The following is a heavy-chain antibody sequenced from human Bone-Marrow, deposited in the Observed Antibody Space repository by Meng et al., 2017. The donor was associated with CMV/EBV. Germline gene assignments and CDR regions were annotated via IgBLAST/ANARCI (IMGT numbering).Heavy chain of an antibody. J-gene: IGHJ5*02. D-gene: IGHD6-19*01. V-gene: IGHV4-34*01. CDR3: ARVKAVSNWFDP. CDR2: IYFSGRT. CDR1: SGSFSGYY. Sequence: SETLSLTCAVYSGSFSGYYWSWIRQPPGEGLEWIGSIYFSGRTYYSPSLKSRVTISVDTSKKQFSLKVNSVTAADTAVYYWARVKAVSNWFDPWGQGTLVTVSS.